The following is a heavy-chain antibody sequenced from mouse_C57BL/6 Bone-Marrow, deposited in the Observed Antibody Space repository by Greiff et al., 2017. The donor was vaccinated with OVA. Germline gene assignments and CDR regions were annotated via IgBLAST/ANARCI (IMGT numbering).Heavy chain of an antibody. Sequence: DVMLVESGEGLVKPGGSLKLSCAASGFTFSSYAMSWVRQTPEKRLEWVAYISSGGDYIYYADTVKGRFTISRDNARNTLYLQMSSLKSEDTAMYYCTRYYYGSSYRDYYAMDYWGQGTSVTVSS. CDR2: ISSGGDYI. V-gene: IGHV5-9-1*02. J-gene: IGHJ4*01. CDR3: TRYYYGSSYRDYYAMDY. CDR1: GFTFSSYA. D-gene: IGHD1-1*01.